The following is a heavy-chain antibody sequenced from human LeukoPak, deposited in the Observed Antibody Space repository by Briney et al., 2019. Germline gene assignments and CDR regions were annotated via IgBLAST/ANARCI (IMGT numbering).Heavy chain of an antibody. J-gene: IGHJ4*02. CDR2: IYCTGYT. D-gene: IGHD3-16*01. Sequence: PSETLSLTCTVSGGSISNSNWYLVWIRQPPGKGLEWIGSIYCTGYTYYNPSLKSRVTISVDTSRNQFSLNLNSVAAADTAVYYCVAGPNFGTFDYWGQGTLVTVSS. CDR1: GGSISNSNWY. CDR3: VAGPNFGTFDY. V-gene: IGHV4-39*01.